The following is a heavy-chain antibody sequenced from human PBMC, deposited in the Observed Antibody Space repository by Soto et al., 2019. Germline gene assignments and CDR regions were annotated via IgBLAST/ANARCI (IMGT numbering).Heavy chain of an antibody. CDR2: IKSKTDGGTT. V-gene: IGHV3-15*01. D-gene: IGHD3-16*02. CDR1: GFTFSNAW. Sequence: EVQLVESGGGLVKPGGSLRLSCAASGFTFSNAWMSWVRQAPGKGLEWVGRIKSKTDGGTTDYAAPVKGRFTISRDNSKNTLYLQMNSLRAEDTAVYYCAKGPVGWLRLGELSFYFDYWGQGTLVTVSS. J-gene: IGHJ4*02. CDR3: AKGPVGWLRLGELSFYFDY.